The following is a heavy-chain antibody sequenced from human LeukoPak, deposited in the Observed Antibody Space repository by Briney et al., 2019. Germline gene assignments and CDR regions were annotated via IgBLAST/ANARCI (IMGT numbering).Heavy chain of an antibody. CDR1: GFTFSSYW. D-gene: IGHD1-1*01. V-gene: IGHV3-7*01. CDR2: IKPDGSEK. J-gene: IGHJ4*02. CDR3: ARDDGFRTVDY. Sequence: PGGSLRLSCAASGFTFSSYWMSWVRQVPGKGREWVANIKPDGSEKYFVDSVKGRFTISRDNAKNSLYLQMNSLRAEDTAVYYCARDDGFRTVDYWGQGTLVTVSS.